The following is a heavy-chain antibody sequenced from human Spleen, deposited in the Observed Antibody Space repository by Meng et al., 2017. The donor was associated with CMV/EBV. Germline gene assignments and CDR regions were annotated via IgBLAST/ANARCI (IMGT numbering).Heavy chain of an antibody. J-gene: IGHJ4*02. CDR1: GYTFDNFG. CDR3: ARGGGYSSSPFDY. Sequence: ASVKVSCKASGYTFDNFGLSWVRQAPGQRLEWMGWMNPNSGNTGYAQKFQGRVTMTRNTSISTAYMELSSLRSEDTAVYYCARGGGYSSSPFDYWGQGTLVTVSS. V-gene: IGHV1-8*02. D-gene: IGHD6-6*01. CDR2: MNPNSGNT.